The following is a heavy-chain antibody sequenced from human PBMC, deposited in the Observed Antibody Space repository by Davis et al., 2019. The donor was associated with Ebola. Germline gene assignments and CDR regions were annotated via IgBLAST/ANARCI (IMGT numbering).Heavy chain of an antibody. V-gene: IGHV3-48*03. Sequence: GESLKISCAASGFIFSSYEINWVRQAPGKGLEWVSYISSSGTTIYYADSVKGRFTISRDNAKNSLYLQMHSLRAEDTAVYYCARGYDTFDYWGRGTLVTVSA. CDR2: ISSSGTTI. J-gene: IGHJ4*02. CDR1: GFIFSSYE. CDR3: ARGYDTFDY. D-gene: IGHD3-9*01.